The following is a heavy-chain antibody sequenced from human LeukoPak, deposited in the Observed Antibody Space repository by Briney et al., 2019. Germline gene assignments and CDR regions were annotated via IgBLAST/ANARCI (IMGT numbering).Heavy chain of an antibody. CDR3: ARGGGYYYFGFDY. Sequence: GGSLRLSCAASGFTFSTYEMNWVRQAPGKGLEWGSYISSGGSIKYYADSVRGRFTISRDNTKNTLCLQMNSLRAENMPPYNCARGGGYYYFGFDYWGQGTLVTVSS. D-gene: IGHD3-22*01. CDR1: GFTFSTYE. V-gene: IGHV3-48*03. CDR2: ISSGGSIK. J-gene: IGHJ4*02.